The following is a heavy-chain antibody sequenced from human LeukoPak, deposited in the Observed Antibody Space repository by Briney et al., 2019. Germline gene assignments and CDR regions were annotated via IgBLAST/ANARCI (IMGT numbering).Heavy chain of an antibody. CDR3: ASRGVVVPAARNYYYYGMDV. CDR1: GFTVSSNY. CDR2: IYSGGST. Sequence: PGGSLRLSCAASGFTVSSNYMSWVRQAPGKGLEWVSVIYSGGSTYYADSVQGRFTISRDNSKNTLYLQMNSLRAEDTAVYYCASRGVVVPAARNYYYYGMDVWGKGTTVTVSS. J-gene: IGHJ6*04. D-gene: IGHD2-2*01. V-gene: IGHV3-53*01.